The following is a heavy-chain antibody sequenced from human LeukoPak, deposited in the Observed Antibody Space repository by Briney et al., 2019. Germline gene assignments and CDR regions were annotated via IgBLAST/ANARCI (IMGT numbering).Heavy chain of an antibody. V-gene: IGHV3-30*02. CDR3: AMGRRSGYYPMAYFDY. D-gene: IGHD3-3*01. Sequence: PGGSLRLSCAASGFTFSSYGMHWVRQAPGKGLEWVAFIRYDGSNKYYADSVKGRFTISRDNSKNTLYLQMNSLRAEDTAVYYCAMGRRSGYYPMAYFDYWGQGTLVTVSS. CDR1: GFTFSSYG. CDR2: IRYDGSNK. J-gene: IGHJ4*02.